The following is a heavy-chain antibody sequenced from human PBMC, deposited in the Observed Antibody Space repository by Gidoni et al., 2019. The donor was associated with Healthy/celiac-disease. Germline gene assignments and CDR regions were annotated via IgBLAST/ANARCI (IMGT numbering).Heavy chain of an antibody. J-gene: IGHJ1*01. V-gene: IGHV4-39*01. CDR1: GGSISSSSYY. Sequence: QLQLQESGPGLVKPSEPLSLTCTVSGGSISSSSYYWGWIRQPPGKGLEWIGSSYYSGSTYYNPSLKSRVTISVDTSKNQFSLKLSSVTAADTAVYYCARQKGGDDYGGGIAEYFQHWGQGTLVTVSS. D-gene: IGHD4-17*01. CDR2: SYYSGST. CDR3: ARQKGGDDYGGGIAEYFQH.